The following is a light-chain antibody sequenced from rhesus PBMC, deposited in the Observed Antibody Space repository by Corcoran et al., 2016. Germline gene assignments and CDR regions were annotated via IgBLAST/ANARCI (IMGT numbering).Light chain of an antibody. V-gene: IGKV1-69*01. J-gene: IGKJ3*01. CDR2: RAS. Sequence: DIQMTQSPSSLSASVGDRVTITCRASQGITSWLAWYKQKPGKAPKLMLYRASNLDTGVPSRFSGSGYGTDSTLTISSLQTEDIATYYCQQHDNSPIFTFGPGTKLDIK. CDR3: QQHDNSPIFT. CDR1: QGITSW.